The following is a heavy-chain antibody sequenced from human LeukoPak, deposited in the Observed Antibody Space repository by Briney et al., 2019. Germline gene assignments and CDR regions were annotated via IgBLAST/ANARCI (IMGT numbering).Heavy chain of an antibody. V-gene: IGHV3-23*01. Sequence: GGSLRLSCAASGFTFSSYAMSWVRQAPGKGLEWVSAISRSGGSTYYADSVKGRFTISRDNSKNTLYLQMNSLRAEDTAVYYCAKRVRYRAVAGALDAFDIWGQGTMVTVSS. CDR1: GFTFSSYA. CDR3: AKRVRYRAVAGALDAFDI. CDR2: ISRSGGST. J-gene: IGHJ3*02. D-gene: IGHD6-19*01.